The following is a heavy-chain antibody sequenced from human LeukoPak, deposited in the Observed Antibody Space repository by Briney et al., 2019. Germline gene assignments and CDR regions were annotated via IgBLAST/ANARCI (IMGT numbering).Heavy chain of an antibody. CDR3: ARVVVDCSSTSCSVPDY. J-gene: IGHJ4*02. V-gene: IGHV4-38-2*01. D-gene: IGHD2-2*01. Sequence: SETLSLTCAVSGDSISNSYYWGWIRQPPGKGLEWIGSIYHSGSTYYNPSLKSRVTISVDMSKNQFSLKLSSVTAADTAVYYCARVVVDCSSTSCSVPDYWGQGTLVTVSS. CDR2: IYHSGST. CDR1: GDSISNSYY.